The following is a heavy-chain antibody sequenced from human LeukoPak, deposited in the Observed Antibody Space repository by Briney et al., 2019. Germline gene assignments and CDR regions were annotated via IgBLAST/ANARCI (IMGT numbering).Heavy chain of an antibody. V-gene: IGHV3-33*01. D-gene: IGHD1-26*01. J-gene: IGHJ3*02. CDR3: ARDPPRWEHEIDAFDI. Sequence: PGGSLRLSCAASGFTFSSYGMPWVRQAPGKGLEWVAVIWYDGSNKYYADSVKGRFTISRDNAKNSLYLQMNSLRAEDTAVYYCARDPPRWEHEIDAFDIWGQGTMVTVSS. CDR1: GFTFSSYG. CDR2: IWYDGSNK.